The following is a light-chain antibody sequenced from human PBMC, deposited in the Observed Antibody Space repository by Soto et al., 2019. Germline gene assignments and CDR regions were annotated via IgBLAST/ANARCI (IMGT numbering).Light chain of an antibody. CDR3: QQYGSSSPVT. V-gene: IGKV3-20*01. J-gene: IGKJ5*01. CDR2: RAS. Sequence: EIVLTQSPGTLSLSRGERATLSCRASQSVSSSYVAWYQQKPGQAPRLLIYRASSRATGIPDRFSGSGSGTDVTLSISRLEPEDFAVYYCQQYGSSSPVTFGQGTRLEIK. CDR1: QSVSSSY.